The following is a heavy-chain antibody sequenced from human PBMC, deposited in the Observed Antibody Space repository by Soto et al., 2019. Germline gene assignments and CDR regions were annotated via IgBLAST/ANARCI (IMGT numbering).Heavy chain of an antibody. J-gene: IGHJ6*02. CDR1: GYNFNSNW. V-gene: IGHV5-10-1*01. CDR3: ARAIVVVPSAIVNYNYGMDV. CDR2: IDPGDSYT. D-gene: IGHD2-2*01. Sequence: GESLKISCKGSGYNFNSNWISWVRQMPGKGLEWMGRIDPGDSYTNYSPSFQGHVTISSDNSISTAYLQWSSLKASDTAMYYCARAIVVVPSAIVNYNYGMDVWGQGSTFTVSS.